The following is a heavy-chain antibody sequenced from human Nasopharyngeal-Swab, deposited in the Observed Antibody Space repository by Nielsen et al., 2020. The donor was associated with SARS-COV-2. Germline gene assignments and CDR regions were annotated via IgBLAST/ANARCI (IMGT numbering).Heavy chain of an antibody. D-gene: IGHD6-13*01. J-gene: IGHJ4*02. CDR3: ARGYSTSGTN. Sequence: GESLKIPCAASGFTFSNYWVHWVRQVPGKGLVWVSRISADGSSTGYAESVRGRFTISRDNAKDTLYLQMNSLRVEDTAVYYCARGYSTSGTNWGQGTLVTVTS. CDR1: GFTFSNYW. V-gene: IGHV3-74*01. CDR2: ISADGSST.